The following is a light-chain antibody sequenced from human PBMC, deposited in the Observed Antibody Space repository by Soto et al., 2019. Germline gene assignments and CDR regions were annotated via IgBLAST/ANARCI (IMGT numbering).Light chain of an antibody. CDR1: SSDVGGYNL. CDR3: SSYTSSTTLDVV. Sequence: QSALTQPASVSGSPGQSITISCTGTSSDVGGYNLVSWYQQHPGEAPKLMIYEVTNRPSGVSNRFSGSKSGNTASLTISGLQAEDEADYYCSSYTSSTTLDVVFGGGTKLTVL. CDR2: EVT. J-gene: IGLJ2*01. V-gene: IGLV2-14*01.